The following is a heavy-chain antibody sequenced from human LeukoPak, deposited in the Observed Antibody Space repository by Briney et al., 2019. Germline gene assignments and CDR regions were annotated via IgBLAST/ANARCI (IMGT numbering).Heavy chain of an antibody. Sequence: GGSLRLSCAASGLTVSSSYMSWVRQAPGKGLEWVSIICNDGSTYYADSMKGRFTISRDNSKNTLYLQVNSLRAEDTAMYYCARNILFAFDIWGQGTMVTVSS. CDR3: ARNILFAFDI. V-gene: IGHV3-53*01. J-gene: IGHJ3*02. D-gene: IGHD2/OR15-2a*01. CDR1: GLTVSSSY. CDR2: ICNDGST.